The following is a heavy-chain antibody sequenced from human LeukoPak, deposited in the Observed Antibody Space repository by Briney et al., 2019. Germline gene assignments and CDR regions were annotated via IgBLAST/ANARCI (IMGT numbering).Heavy chain of an antibody. CDR2: ITGSGGYT. V-gene: IGHV3-23*01. Sequence: GGSLRLSCAASGFTFSSYAVSWVRQAPGKGLEWVSAITGSGGYTYYADSVKGRFTISRDNSKNTLYLQMNSLRAEDTAIYSCAKVGVAGGYYWFDPWGQGTLVTVSS. CDR3: AKVGVAGGYYWFDP. CDR1: GFTFSSYA. D-gene: IGHD6-19*01. J-gene: IGHJ5*02.